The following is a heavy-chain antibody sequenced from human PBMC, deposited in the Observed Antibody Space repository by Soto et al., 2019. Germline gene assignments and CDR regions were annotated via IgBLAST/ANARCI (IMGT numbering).Heavy chain of an antibody. CDR1: GGTCSGYA. Sequence: WGSLRLSWAASGGTCSGYAMSWVRQAPGKGLEWVSVISGSGGSTYYADSVKGRFTISRDNSKNTLYLQMNSLRAEDTAVYYCAKTPSSSSWSSPSGGPLRLVYLDYWGQGTLVTVSS. CDR2: ISGSGGST. CDR3: AKTPSSSSWSSPSGGPLRLVYLDY. D-gene: IGHD6-13*01. V-gene: IGHV3-23*01. J-gene: IGHJ4*02.